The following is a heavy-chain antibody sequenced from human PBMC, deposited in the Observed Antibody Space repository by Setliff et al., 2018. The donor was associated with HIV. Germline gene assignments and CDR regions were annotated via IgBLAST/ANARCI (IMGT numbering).Heavy chain of an antibody. CDR2: ISWNGGDI. V-gene: IGHV3-9*01. Sequence: GGSLRLSCAVSGFTFSTYAMSWVRQAPGKGLEWVSTISWNGGDINYADSVKGRFTISRDSAKTSLYLQMNSLKPEDTAVYFCVRDASIAATYYYFAVWGKGTTVTVSS. D-gene: IGHD2-15*01. J-gene: IGHJ6*03. CDR1: GFTFSTYA. CDR3: VRDASIAATYYYFAV.